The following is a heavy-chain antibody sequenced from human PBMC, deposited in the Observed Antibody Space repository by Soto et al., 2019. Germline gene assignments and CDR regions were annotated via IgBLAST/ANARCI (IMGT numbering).Heavy chain of an antibody. CDR1: GGSISSYY. Sequence: SETLSLTCTVSGGSISSYYWSWIRQPPGKGLEWIGYIYYSGSTNYNPSLKSRVTISVDTSKNQFSLKLSSVTAADTAVYYCARASRTWVTGFDYWGQGTLVTVPS. J-gene: IGHJ4*02. CDR2: IYYSGST. CDR3: ARASRTWVTGFDY. D-gene: IGHD2-21*02. V-gene: IGHV4-59*01.